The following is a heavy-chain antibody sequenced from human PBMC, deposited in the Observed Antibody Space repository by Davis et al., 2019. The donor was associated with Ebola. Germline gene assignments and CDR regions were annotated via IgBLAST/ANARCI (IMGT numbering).Heavy chain of an antibody. CDR2: IYYSGST. CDR3: ARQGRLYYYYGMDV. Sequence: MPGGSLRLSCTVSGGSISSYYWSWIRQPPGKGLEWIGYIYYSGSTNYNPSLKSRVTISVDTSKNQFSLKLSSVTAADTAVYYCARQGRLYYYYGMDVWGQGTTVTVSS. J-gene: IGHJ6*02. V-gene: IGHV4-59*08. CDR1: GGSISSYY.